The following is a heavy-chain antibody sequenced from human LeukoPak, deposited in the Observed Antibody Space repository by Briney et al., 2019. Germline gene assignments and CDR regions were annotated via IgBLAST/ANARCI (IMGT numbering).Heavy chain of an antibody. CDR2: IYTSGST. V-gene: IGHV4-4*08. J-gene: IGHJ4*02. Sequence: SETLSLTCTVSGGSISSYYWSWIRQPPGKGLEWIGYIYTSGSTNYNPSLKSRVTISVDTSKNQFSLKLSSVTAADTAVYYCARNPIAAAGTVDYWGQGTLVTVSS. CDR3: ARNPIAAAGTVDY. CDR1: GGSISSYY. D-gene: IGHD6-13*01.